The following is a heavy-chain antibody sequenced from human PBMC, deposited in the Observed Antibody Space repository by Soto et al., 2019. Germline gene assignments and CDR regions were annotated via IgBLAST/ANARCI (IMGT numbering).Heavy chain of an antibody. J-gene: IGHJ6*02. CDR2: INTNTGNP. CDR1: GYTITSYA. CDR3: ARERYFDWLSYYGMDV. D-gene: IGHD3-9*01. Sequence: QVQLVQSGSELKKPGASVKVSCQASGYTITSYAMNWVRQAPGQGLEWMGWINTNTGNPTYAQGFTGRFVFSLDTSVSTAYLQICSLKAEDTAVYYCARERYFDWLSYYGMDVWGQGTTVTVSS. V-gene: IGHV7-4-1*01.